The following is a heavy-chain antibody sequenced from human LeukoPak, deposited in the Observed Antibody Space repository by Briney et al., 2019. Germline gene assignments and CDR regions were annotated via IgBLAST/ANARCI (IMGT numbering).Heavy chain of an antibody. J-gene: IGHJ4*02. CDR1: GFTFSSYG. D-gene: IGHD3-22*01. CDR2: IRYDGSNK. CDR3: AKDSGDSSGYSLLFDY. V-gene: IGHV3-30*02. Sequence: GGSLRLSCAASGFTFSSYGMHWVRQAPGKGLEWVAFIRYDGSNKYYADSVKGRFTISRDNSKNTLYLQMNSLRAEDTAVYYCAKDSGDSSGYSLLFDYWGQGTLVTVSS.